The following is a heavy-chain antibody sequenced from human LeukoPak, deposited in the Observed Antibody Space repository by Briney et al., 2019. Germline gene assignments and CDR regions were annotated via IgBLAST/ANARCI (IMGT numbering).Heavy chain of an antibody. CDR3: ARVRPSDY. J-gene: IGHJ4*02. CDR2: IDPNNGGT. CDR1: GYTFTVNY. D-gene: IGHD6-6*01. Sequence: SSVKVSCKASGYTFTVNYMHWVRQAPGQGLEWMGWIDPNNGGTNYAQKYQGRVTMTRDTSISTAYMELYSLRSDDTAVYYCARVRPSDYWGQGTLVTVSS. V-gene: IGHV1-2*02.